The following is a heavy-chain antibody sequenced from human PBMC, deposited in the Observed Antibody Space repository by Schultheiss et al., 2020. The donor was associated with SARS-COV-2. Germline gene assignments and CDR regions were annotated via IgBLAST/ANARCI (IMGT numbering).Heavy chain of an antibody. J-gene: IGHJ6*02. Sequence: ASVKVSCKASGYSFTDFGVSWVRQALGQGLEWMGRINPNSDDTNYAQNFQGRVTMTRDTSTSTAYMELSRLRSDDTAVYYCARTSRINYGMDVWGQGTLVTVSS. CDR2: INPNSDDT. V-gene: IGHV1-2*06. CDR3: ARTSRINYGMDV. CDR1: GYSFTDFG. D-gene: IGHD2-2*01.